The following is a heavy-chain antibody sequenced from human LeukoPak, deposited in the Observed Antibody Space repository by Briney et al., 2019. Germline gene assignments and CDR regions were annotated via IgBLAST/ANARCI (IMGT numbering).Heavy chain of an antibody. CDR2: NSYSGTS. CDR1: GVSISRYY. D-gene: IGHD2-15*01. Sequence: PSETLSLTCTVSGVSISRYYWSWVRQPPGKGLEWIGYNSYSGTSNYNPSLKSRVTMSVDTSTNQFSLKLTSVTAADTAVYYCANRWGGGSLYDAFDIWGQGTMVTVSS. V-gene: IGHV4-59*03. J-gene: IGHJ3*02. CDR3: ANRWGGGSLYDAFDI.